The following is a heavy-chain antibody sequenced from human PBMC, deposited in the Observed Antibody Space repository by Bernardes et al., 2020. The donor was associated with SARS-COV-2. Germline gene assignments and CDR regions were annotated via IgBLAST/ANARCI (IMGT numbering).Heavy chain of an antibody. J-gene: IGHJ5*02. CDR1: GHSFPNYG. CDR2: ISSYSGNT. D-gene: IGHD6-19*01. Sequence: ASVKVSCRASGHSFPNYGISWVRQAPGQGLEWMGWISSYSGNTNYEQNLQGRVTMTTDTATSTAYMELISLRSVETAIYYCELLIDSNGWYWPDPWGQGTLVTVSS. V-gene: IGHV1-18*01. CDR3: ELLIDSNGWYWPDP.